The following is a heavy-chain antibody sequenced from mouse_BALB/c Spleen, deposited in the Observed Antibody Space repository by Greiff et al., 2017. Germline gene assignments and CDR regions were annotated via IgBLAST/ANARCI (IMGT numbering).Heavy chain of an antibody. CDR3: ARGLYRYDVLFAY. D-gene: IGHD2-14*01. V-gene: IGHV5-4*02. Sequence: EVHLVESGGGLVKPGGSLKLSCAASGFTFSDYYMYWVRQTPEKRLEWVATISDGGSYTYYPDSVKGRFTISRDNAKNNLYLQMSSLKSEDTAMYYCARGLYRYDVLFAYWGQGTLVTVSA. J-gene: IGHJ3*01. CDR1: GFTFSDYY. CDR2: ISDGGSYT.